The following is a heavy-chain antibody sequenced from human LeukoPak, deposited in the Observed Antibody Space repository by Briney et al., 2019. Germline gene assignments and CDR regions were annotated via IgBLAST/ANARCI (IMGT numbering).Heavy chain of an antibody. V-gene: IGHV3-30*03. J-gene: IGHJ4*02. D-gene: IGHD3-22*01. CDR1: GFTFNSYG. CDR2: ISYDGSNK. CDR3: ARGTDYYDSSGYYYEGENFDY. Sequence: GSLRLSCAASGFTFNSYGMHWVRQSPGKGLEWVAVISYDGSNKYYADSVKGRFTISRDNAKNSLYLQMNSLRAEDTAVYYCARGTDYYDSSGYYYEGENFDYWGQGTLVTVSS.